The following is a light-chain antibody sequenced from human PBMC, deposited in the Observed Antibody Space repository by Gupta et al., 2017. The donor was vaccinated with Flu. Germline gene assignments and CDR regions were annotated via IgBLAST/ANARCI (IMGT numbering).Light chain of an antibody. CDR1: QSINMY. J-gene: IGKJ1*01. CDR3: QQRNSAPRA. Sequence: DIQMTQSPSSLSASLGDRVTVSCRASQSINMYLNWYQQKSGKAPRLLIYAASRLKSGVPSRFSGSGYGTDFTLTINGRQPEDVANYYCQQRNSAPRAFGQGTXVEIK. CDR2: AAS. V-gene: IGKV1-39*01.